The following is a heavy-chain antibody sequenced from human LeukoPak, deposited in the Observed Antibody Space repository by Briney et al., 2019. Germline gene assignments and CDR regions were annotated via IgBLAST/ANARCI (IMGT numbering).Heavy chain of an antibody. J-gene: IGHJ4*02. V-gene: IGHV1-69*05. CDR2: IIPIFGTA. Sequence: SVKVSCXASGGTFSSYAISWVRQARGQGLEWMGGIIPIFGTANYAQKFQGRVTITTYESTSTAYMELSSLRSEDTAVYYCARAPSPYYYDSSGYSHFDYWGQGTLVTVSS. CDR1: GGTFSSYA. CDR3: ARAPSPYYYDSSGYSHFDY. D-gene: IGHD3-22*01.